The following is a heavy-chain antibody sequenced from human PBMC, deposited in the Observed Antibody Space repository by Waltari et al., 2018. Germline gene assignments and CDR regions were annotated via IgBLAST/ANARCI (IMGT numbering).Heavy chain of an antibody. CDR3: ARGDFWSGSRGAWWFDL. CDR2: IIPIFGTA. D-gene: IGHD3-3*01. J-gene: IGHJ5*02. CDR1: GGTFSSYA. Sequence: QVQLVQSGAEVKKPGSSVKVSCKASGGTFSSYAISWVRQAPGQGLEWMGGIIPIFGTANYAQKFQGRVTITADESTSTAYMELSSLRSEDTAVYYCARGDFWSGSRGAWWFDLWGQGTLVTVSS. V-gene: IGHV1-69*12.